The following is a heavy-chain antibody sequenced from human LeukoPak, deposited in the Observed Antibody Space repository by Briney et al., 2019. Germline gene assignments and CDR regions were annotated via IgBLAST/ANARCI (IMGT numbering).Heavy chain of an antibody. CDR3: ARSNSSNGRHYFDY. V-gene: IGHV4-61*09. CDR2: IYTSGST. CDR1: GGSISSGIYY. Sequence: SETLSLTCTVSGGSISSGIYYWSWIRQPAGKGLECIGHIYTSGSTNYNPSLKSRVTISVDTSKTQFSLKLSSVTAADTAVYYCARSNSSNGRHYFDYWGQGTLVTVSS. D-gene: IGHD6-13*01. J-gene: IGHJ4*02.